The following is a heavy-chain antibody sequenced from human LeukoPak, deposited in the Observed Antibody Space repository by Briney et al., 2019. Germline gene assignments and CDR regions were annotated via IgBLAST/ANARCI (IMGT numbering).Heavy chain of an antibody. D-gene: IGHD3-22*01. CDR1: GYTFTTYG. CDR3: ARDKAFLGYYDTSGYFQQWFDS. J-gene: IGHJ5*01. Sequence: ASAKVSCKASGYTFTTYGISWVRQAPGQGLEWMGWISTYNANTNYAQKFQGRVTMTTDTSTSTAYMDLRSLGFDDTAVYYCARDKAFLGYYDTSGYFQQWFDSWGQGTLVTVSS. V-gene: IGHV1-18*01. CDR2: ISTYNANT.